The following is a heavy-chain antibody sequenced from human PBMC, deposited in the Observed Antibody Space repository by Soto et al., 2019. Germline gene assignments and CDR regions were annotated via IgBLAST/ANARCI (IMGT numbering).Heavy chain of an antibody. CDR3: ARDRGWLHLAQAVDI. V-gene: IGHV4-61*01. Sequence: SETLSPTCTVSGGSVSSRSYYWSWSREPAAKVREWIGYIYYSGSTNYNPSLKSRVTISVDAYKNQFSLKLSSVASEYTAVDQCARDRGWLHLAQAVDIWGQGSLVAVSS. D-gene: IGHD3-10*01. CDR2: IYYSGST. CDR1: GGSVSSRSYY. J-gene: IGHJ3*02.